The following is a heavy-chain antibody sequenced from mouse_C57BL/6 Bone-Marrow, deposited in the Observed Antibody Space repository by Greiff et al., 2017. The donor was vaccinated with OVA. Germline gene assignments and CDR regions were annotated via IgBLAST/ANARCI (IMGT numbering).Heavy chain of an antibody. CDR3: ARRDFDY. Sequence: QVQLQQPGAELVKPGASVKLSCKASGYTFTSYWMQWVKQRPGQGLEWIGEIDPSDSYTNYNQKFKGKATLTVDTSSSTAYMHLSSLTSEDSAVYYCARRDFDYWGQGTTLTVSS. CDR1: GYTFTSYW. CDR2: IDPSDSYT. V-gene: IGHV1-50*01. J-gene: IGHJ2*01.